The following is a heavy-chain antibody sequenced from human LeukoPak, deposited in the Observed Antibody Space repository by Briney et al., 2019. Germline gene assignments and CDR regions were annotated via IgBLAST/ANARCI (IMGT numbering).Heavy chain of an antibody. CDR3: AKGRAAAGLFDY. D-gene: IGHD6-13*01. Sequence: PGGSLRLSCAASGFTFSTYAMSWVRQAAGKGLEWVSLISGSGGGTYYADSVKGRFTISRDNSKSTLYLQMNSLRAEDTAVYYCAKGRAAAGLFDYWGQGTLVTVSS. V-gene: IGHV3-23*01. CDR2: ISGSGGGT. CDR1: GFTFSTYA. J-gene: IGHJ4*02.